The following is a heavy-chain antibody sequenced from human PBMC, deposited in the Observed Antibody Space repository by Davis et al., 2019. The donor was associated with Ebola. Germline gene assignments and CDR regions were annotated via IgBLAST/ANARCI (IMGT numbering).Heavy chain of an antibody. J-gene: IGHJ6*02. Sequence: AASVKVSCKASGYTFTTYDIHWVRQATGQGLEWMGWMNPNSENTGYAQKFQGRVTMTRSTSISTAYMELSSLRSGDPAVYYCAKGGYFDWLTRWHYYGMDVWGQGTTVTVSS. CDR2: MNPNSENT. CDR1: GYTFTTYD. V-gene: IGHV1-8*01. D-gene: IGHD3-9*01. CDR3: AKGGYFDWLTRWHYYGMDV.